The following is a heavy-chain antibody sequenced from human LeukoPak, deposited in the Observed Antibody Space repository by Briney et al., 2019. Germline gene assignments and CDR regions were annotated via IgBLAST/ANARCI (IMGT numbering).Heavy chain of an antibody. CDR2: IRYHGSDE. V-gene: IGHV3-30*02. CDR3: AKDGPYSTTLAFHY. D-gene: IGHD6-13*01. CDR1: GFTFSSYG. Sequence: VGSLRLSCAASGFTFSSYGMHWIRQAPGKGLEWVAFIRYHGSDEYYADSVKGRSTISRDNSKNTLYLQMNSLRAEDTAVYYCAKDGPYSTTLAFHYWGQGNLVTVSS. J-gene: IGHJ4*02.